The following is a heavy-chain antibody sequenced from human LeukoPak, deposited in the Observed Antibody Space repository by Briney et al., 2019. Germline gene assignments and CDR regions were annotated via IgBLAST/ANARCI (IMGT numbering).Heavy chain of an antibody. D-gene: IGHD3-22*01. J-gene: IGHJ4*02. V-gene: IGHV3-48*01. CDR1: GFTFSSYS. CDR3: AIGYYDSSGSLDY. Sequence: GGSLRLSCAASGFTFSSYSMNWVRQAPGKGLEWVSYISSSSSTIYYADSVKGRFTISRDNAKNSLYLQMNSLRAEDTAVYYCAIGYYDSSGSLDYWGQGTLVTVSS. CDR2: ISSSSSTI.